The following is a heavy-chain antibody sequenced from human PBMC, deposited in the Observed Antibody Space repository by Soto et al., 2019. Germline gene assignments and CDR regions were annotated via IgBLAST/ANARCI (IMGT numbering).Heavy chain of an antibody. CDR1: GGTFSSYT. CDR2: IIPLFGTT. J-gene: IGHJ4*02. D-gene: IGHD6-13*01. CDR3: ARDSIAAAVTDY. V-gene: IGHV1-69*13. Sequence: SVKVSCKASGGTFSSYTIAWVRQAPGQGLEWMGEIIPLFGTTNYVEKFQGRLTITADASKSTAYMELSSLRSEDTAMYYCARDSIAAAVTDYWGQGTLVTVSS.